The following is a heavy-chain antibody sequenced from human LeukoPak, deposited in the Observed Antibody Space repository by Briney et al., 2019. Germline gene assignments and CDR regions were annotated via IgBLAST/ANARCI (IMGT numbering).Heavy chain of an antibody. CDR3: ARASADFWSGYRAGFDYYFDY. J-gene: IGHJ4*02. V-gene: IGHV1-69*05. D-gene: IGHD3-3*01. CDR2: IIPIFGTA. Sequence: SVKVSCKASGGTFSSYAISWVRQAPGQGLEWMGGIIPIFGTANYAQKFQGRVTITTDESTSTAYMELSSLRSEDTAVYYCARASADFWSGYRAGFDYYFDYWGQGTLVTVSS. CDR1: GGTFSSYA.